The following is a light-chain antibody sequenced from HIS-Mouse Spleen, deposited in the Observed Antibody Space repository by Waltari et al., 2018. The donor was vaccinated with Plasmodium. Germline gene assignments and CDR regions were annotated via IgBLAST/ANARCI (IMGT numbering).Light chain of an antibody. J-gene: IGKJ3*01. CDR1: QSVSNN. CDR3: QQYNNWSFT. CDR2: GAS. Sequence: EIVMTQSPATLSVSPGERATLSCRASQSVSNNLAWYQQKPGQAPRLLIYGASTRATVIPARFSGSGSGTEFTLTISSLQSEDFAVYYCQQYNNWSFTFGPGTKVDIK. V-gene: IGKV3-15*01.